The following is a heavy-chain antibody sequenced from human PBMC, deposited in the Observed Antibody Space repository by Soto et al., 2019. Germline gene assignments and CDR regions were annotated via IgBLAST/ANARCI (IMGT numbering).Heavy chain of an antibody. V-gene: IGHV4-31*03. CDR3: AREPSI. Sequence: QVQLQESGPGLVKPSQTLSLTCTVSGGSISSGGYYWSWIRQHPGKGLEWIGYIYYSGSTYYNPSLTRRVTLSIDTSKTRLSLKLSSVTAADTAGYYCAREPSIWGQGSLVTVSS. CDR1: GGSISSGGYY. J-gene: IGHJ4*02. CDR2: IYYSGST.